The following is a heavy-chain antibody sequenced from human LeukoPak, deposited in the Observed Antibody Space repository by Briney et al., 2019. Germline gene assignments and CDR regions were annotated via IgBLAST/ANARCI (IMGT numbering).Heavy chain of an antibody. Sequence: SETLSLTCAVSGYSISSGYYWGWIRQPPGKGLEWIGGIYHSGSTYYNPSLKSRVTISVDTSKNQFSLKLSSVTAADTAVYYCARGTKPYCSTVDQWGQGTLVTVSS. CDR1: GYSISSGYY. D-gene: IGHD2-2*01. CDR3: ARGTKPYCSTVDQ. V-gene: IGHV4-38-2*01. J-gene: IGHJ4*02. CDR2: IYHSGST.